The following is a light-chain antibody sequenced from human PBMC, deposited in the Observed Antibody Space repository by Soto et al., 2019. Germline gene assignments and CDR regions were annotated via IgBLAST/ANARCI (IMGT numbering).Light chain of an antibody. J-gene: IGKJ4*01. CDR2: AAS. Sequence: DIPLTQSPSFLSASVGDRVTITCRASQGIRSFLAWYQQKLGEAPKLLIYAASTLQSGVSLRFSGSGSGTEFTLTISSLQPEDVATDYCQHLNSYPRAHAFGGGTKVEI. CDR1: QGIRSF. V-gene: IGKV1-9*01. CDR3: QHLNSYPRAHA.